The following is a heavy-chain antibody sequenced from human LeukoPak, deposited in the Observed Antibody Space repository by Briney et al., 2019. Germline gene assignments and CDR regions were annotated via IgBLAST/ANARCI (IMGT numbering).Heavy chain of an antibody. J-gene: IGHJ4*02. CDR2: IYYSGST. D-gene: IGHD2-2*01. Sequence: SETLSLTCTVSGYSISSGYYWGWIRQPPGKGLEWIGSIYYSGSTYYNPSLKSRVTISVDTSKNQFSLKLSSVTAADTAVYYCARSPQRGSVPAAEKLFDYWGQGTLVTVSS. V-gene: IGHV4-38-2*02. CDR3: ARSPQRGSVPAAEKLFDY. CDR1: GYSISSGYY.